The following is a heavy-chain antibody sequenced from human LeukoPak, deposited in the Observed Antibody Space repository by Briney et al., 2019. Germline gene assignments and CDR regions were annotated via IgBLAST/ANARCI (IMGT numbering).Heavy chain of an antibody. Sequence: SETLSLTCAVYGGSFSGYYWSWIRQPPGKGLEWIGYIYYSGSTNYNPSLKSRVTISVDTSKNQFSLKLSSVTAADTAVYYCARDISYSSSFNWFDPWGQGTLVTVSS. J-gene: IGHJ5*02. CDR3: ARDISYSSSFNWFDP. D-gene: IGHD6-6*01. V-gene: IGHV4-59*01. CDR2: IYYSGST. CDR1: GGSFSGYY.